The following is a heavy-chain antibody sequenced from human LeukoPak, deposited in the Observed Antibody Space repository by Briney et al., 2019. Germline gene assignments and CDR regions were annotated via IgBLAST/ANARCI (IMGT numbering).Heavy chain of an antibody. CDR3: ARDPVAGPELTTLFLDY. Sequence: PGSSMRLFGAASVFIVGDYAMHRAPLPRGMAIEYALDIISNCGSTYYADSVKCRFNISRDSSKNTLYLQMGSMRAEDMAVYYCARDPVAGPELTTLFLDYWGQGTLVTVSS. CDR1: VFIVGDYA. D-gene: IGHD4-11*01. V-gene: IGHV3-64*02. J-gene: IGHJ4*02. CDR2: IISNCGST.